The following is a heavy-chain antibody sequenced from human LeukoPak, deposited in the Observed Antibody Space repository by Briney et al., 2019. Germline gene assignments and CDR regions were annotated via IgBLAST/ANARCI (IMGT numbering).Heavy chain of an antibody. J-gene: IGHJ4*02. V-gene: IGHV3-30*04. D-gene: IGHD3-10*01. CDR3: AKDRRRYGSGSYFDY. CDR1: GFTFSNYA. Sequence: GGSLRLSCAASGFTFSNYAMHWVRQAPGKGLEWVAVISYDGSNKYYADSVKGRFTISRDNSKNTLYLQMNSLRAEDTAVYYCAKDRRRYGSGSYFDYWGQGTLVTVSS. CDR2: ISYDGSNK.